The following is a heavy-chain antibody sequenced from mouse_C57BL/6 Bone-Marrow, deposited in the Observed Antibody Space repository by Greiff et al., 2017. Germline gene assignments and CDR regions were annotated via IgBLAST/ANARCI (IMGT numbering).Heavy chain of an antibody. D-gene: IGHD2-4*01. Sequence: EVQLQQSGPVLVKPGASVKMSCKASGYTFTDYYMNWVKQSHGKSLEWIGVINPYNGGTSSNQKFKGKATLTVDKSSSTAYMELNSLTSEDSAVYYCANYYYDDGYYAMDYWGQGTSVTVSA. CDR3: ANYYYDDGYYAMDY. J-gene: IGHJ4*01. CDR1: GYTFTDYY. V-gene: IGHV1-19*01. CDR2: INPYNGGT.